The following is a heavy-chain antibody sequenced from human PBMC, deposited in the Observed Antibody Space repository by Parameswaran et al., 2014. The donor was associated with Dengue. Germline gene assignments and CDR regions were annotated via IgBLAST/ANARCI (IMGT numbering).Heavy chain of an antibody. V-gene: IGHV3-30*18. CDR2: ISYDGSNK. J-gene: IGHJ6*02. CDR3: AKGRGEHIGWFGETHGRYYYYGMDV. D-gene: IGHD3-10*01. Sequence: WIRQPQEGLEWVAVISYDGSNKYYADSVKGRFTISRDNSKNTLYLQMNSLRAEDTAVYYCAKGRGEHIGWFGETHGRYYYYGMDVWDQGTTVTVSS.